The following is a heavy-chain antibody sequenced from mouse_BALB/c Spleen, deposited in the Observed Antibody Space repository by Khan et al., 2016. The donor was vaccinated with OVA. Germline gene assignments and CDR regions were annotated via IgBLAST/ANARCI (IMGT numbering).Heavy chain of an antibody. CDR1: GFSLSDYG. V-gene: IGHV2-6-5*01. J-gene: IGHJ4*01. CDR3: AKGVWSYYYTLDY. Sequence: VELVESGPGLVAPSQNLSITCTVSGFSLSDYGVSWIRQPPGKGLEWLGVIWGGGSTNYNSALKSRLSISKDNSKSQVFLKMSSLQSDDTAMFYCAKGVWSYYYTLDYWGQGTSVTVSS. CDR2: IWGGGST.